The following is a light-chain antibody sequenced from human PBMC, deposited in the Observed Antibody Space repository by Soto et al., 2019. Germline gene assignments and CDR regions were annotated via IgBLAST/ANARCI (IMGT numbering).Light chain of an antibody. CDR2: DAS. J-gene: IGKJ4*01. CDR1: QSVNNF. V-gene: IGKV3-11*01. CDR3: QQRSNWPPALS. Sequence: QSPATLSLSPGDRATLSCRASQSVNNFLAWYQQKPGQTPRLLIYDASKRATGIPGRFVGSGSGTDFTLTISSLEPEDFAVYYCQQRSNWPPALSFGGGTKV.